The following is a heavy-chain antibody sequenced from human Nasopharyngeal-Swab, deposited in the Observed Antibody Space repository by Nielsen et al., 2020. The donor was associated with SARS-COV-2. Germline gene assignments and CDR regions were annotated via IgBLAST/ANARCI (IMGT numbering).Heavy chain of an antibody. J-gene: IGHJ4*02. CDR3: ARTDSTLAYCGGDCSLDY. CDR2: IYPGDSDT. Sequence: GGSLRLSCKGSGYRFNSYWIGWVRQMPGKGLEWMGIIYPGDSDTRYSPSFQGQVTISVDKSISTAYLLWSSLKASDTAMYYCARTDSTLAYCGGDCSLDYWGQGTLVTVSS. D-gene: IGHD2-21*02. CDR1: GYRFNSYW. V-gene: IGHV5-51*01.